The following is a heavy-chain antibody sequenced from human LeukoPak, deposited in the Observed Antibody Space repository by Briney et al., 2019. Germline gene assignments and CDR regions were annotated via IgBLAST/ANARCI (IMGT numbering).Heavy chain of an antibody. D-gene: IGHD6-19*01. Sequence: ASVKVSCKASGYTFTGYYMHWVRQAPGQGLEWMGWINPNSGGTNYAQKFQGRVTMTRDTSISTAYMELSRLRSDDTAVYYCARDIEYSSGWYDYWGQGTLVTVSS. CDR1: GYTFTGYY. CDR3: ARDIEYSSGWYDY. J-gene: IGHJ4*02. V-gene: IGHV1-2*02. CDR2: INPNSGGT.